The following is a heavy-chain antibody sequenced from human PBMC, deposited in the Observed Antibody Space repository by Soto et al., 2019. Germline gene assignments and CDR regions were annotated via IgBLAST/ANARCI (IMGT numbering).Heavy chain of an antibody. Sequence: SETLSLTCTVSGGSISSYYWSWIRQPPGKGLEWIGYIYYSGSTNYNPSLKSRITISVDTSKNQFSLKLSFVTAADTAVYYCASGYCSSTSCYPSDYWGQGTLVTVSS. CDR3: ASGYCSSTSCYPSDY. D-gene: IGHD2-2*01. J-gene: IGHJ4*02. CDR2: IYYSGST. CDR1: GGSISSYY. V-gene: IGHV4-59*08.